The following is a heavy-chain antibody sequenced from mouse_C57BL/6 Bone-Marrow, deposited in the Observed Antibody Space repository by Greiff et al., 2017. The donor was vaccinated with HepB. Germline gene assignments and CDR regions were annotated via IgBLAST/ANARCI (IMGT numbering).Heavy chain of an antibody. Sequence: EVKLVESGGGLVQPGGSLKLSCAASGFTFSDYGMAWVRQAPRKGPEWVAFISNLAYSIYYADTVTGRFTISRENAKNTLYLEMSSLRSEDTAMYYCARHHYDYFYAMDYWGQGTSVTVSS. CDR1: GFTFSDYG. J-gene: IGHJ4*01. D-gene: IGHD2-4*01. CDR2: ISNLAYSI. CDR3: ARHHYDYFYAMDY. V-gene: IGHV5-15*01.